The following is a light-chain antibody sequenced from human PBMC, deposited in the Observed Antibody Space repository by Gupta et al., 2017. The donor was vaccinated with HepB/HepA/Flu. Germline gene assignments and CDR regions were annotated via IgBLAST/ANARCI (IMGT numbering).Light chain of an antibody. J-gene: IGKJ4*01. CDR3: QRYNTWPLT. V-gene: IGKV3-15*01. CDR1: QSVSSN. Sequence: EIVMTQSPATLSVSPGERATLSCRASQSVSSNLAWYQQKPGQAPRLLIYGASTRATGIPARFSGSASGTEFTLTISILHSEDFAVYYCQRYNTWPLTFGGGTKVEIK. CDR2: GAS.